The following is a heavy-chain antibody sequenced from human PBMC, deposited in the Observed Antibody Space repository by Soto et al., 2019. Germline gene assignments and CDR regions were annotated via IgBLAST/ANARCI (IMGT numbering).Heavy chain of an antibody. D-gene: IGHD1-7*01. V-gene: IGHV1-2*02. CDR1: GYTFTDAY. CDR3: VREEGTELAF. Sequence: QVRLVQSGAEVKKPGASVKVTCKPSGYTFTDAYIHWVRQAPGQGLEWLGWINPKNGGTNYAQKFQGRVTMTRDTSSSTAFMELSSLNSNDTAVYYCVREEGTELAFWGQGTLVTVSS. CDR2: INPKNGGT. J-gene: IGHJ4*02.